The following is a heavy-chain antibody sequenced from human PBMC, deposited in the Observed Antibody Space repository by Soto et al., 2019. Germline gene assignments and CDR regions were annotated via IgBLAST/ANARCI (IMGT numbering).Heavy chain of an antibody. J-gene: IGHJ5*02. V-gene: IGHV3-23*01. Sequence: EVQLLESGGGLVQPGGSLRLSCAASGFTFSSYAMSWVRQAPGKGLEWVSAISGSGGSTYYADSVKGRFTISRDNSKHTLYLQMNSLRAEDTAVYYCAKGVEVDNWFDPWGQGTLVTVSS. D-gene: IGHD2-15*01. CDR1: GFTFSSYA. CDR3: AKGVEVDNWFDP. CDR2: ISGSGGST.